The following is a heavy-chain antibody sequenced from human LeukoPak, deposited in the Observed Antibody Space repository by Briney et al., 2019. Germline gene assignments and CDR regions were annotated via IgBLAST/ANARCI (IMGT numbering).Heavy chain of an antibody. CDR3: AKYDFWSGYIDY. V-gene: IGHV3-30*18. CDR2: ISYDGSNK. J-gene: IGHJ4*02. Sequence: TGGSLRLSCAASGFTFSSYGMHWVRQAPGKGLEWVAVISYDGSNKYYADSVKGRFTISRDNSKNTLYLQMNSLRAEDTAVYYCAKYDFWSGYIDYWGQGTLVTVSS. CDR1: GFTFSSYG. D-gene: IGHD3-3*01.